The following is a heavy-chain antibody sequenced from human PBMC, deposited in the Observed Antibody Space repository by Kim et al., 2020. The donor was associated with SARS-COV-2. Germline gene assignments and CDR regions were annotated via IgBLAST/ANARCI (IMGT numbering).Heavy chain of an antibody. CDR1: GHFFTRDS. D-gene: IGHD7-27*01. J-gene: IGHJ4*02. V-gene: IGHV1-3*01. CDR3: LGCFYFVS. Sequence: ASVKVSCKTSGHFFTRDSIHWVRQAPGQGLEWMGGIDCGNGNTIYSQKFQGRVTFTTDTSASTAYMELSFLRSVDSAVYYFLGCFYFVSWVQVTLFPVSS. CDR2: IDCGNGNT.